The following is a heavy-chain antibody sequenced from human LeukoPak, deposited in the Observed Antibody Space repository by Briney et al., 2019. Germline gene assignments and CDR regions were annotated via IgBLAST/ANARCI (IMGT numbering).Heavy chain of an antibody. Sequence: PGGSLRLSCAASGFTFSSYAMHWVRQAPGKGLEWVAVISYDGSNKYYADSVKGRFTISRDNSKNTLYLQMNSLRAEDTAVYYCARSIVGASDFYCYGMDVWGQGTTVTVSS. CDR2: ISYDGSNK. D-gene: IGHD1-26*01. CDR1: GFTFSSYA. J-gene: IGHJ6*02. V-gene: IGHV3-30-3*01. CDR3: ARSIVGASDFYCYGMDV.